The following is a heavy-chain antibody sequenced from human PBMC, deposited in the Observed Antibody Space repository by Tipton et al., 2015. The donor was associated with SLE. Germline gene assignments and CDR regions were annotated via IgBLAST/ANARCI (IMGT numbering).Heavy chain of an antibody. CDR2: INTRSDTM. Sequence: SLRLSCTASGFAFSGYSMNWVRRAPGKGLEWISYINTRSDTMFYADSVQGRFTISRDNGDNSLSLQMNSLRAEDTATYYCARMGLYYYYYMDVWGKGTTVTVFS. CDR1: GFAFSGYS. V-gene: IGHV3-48*01. CDR3: ARMGLYYYYYMDV. D-gene: IGHD1-26*01. J-gene: IGHJ6*03.